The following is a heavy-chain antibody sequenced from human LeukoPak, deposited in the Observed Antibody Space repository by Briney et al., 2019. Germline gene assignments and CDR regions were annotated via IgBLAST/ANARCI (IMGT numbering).Heavy chain of an antibody. V-gene: IGHV3-73*01. D-gene: IGHD6-19*01. CDR2: IRSKANSYAT. Sequence: GSLKLSCAASGFTFSGSAMHWVRQASGKGLEWVDRIRSKANSYATAYAASVKGRFTISRDDSKNTAYLQMNSLKTEDTAVYYCTRWGVAGTENYYGVDVWGQGTTVTVSS. CDR1: GFTFSGSA. J-gene: IGHJ6*02. CDR3: TRWGVAGTENYYGVDV.